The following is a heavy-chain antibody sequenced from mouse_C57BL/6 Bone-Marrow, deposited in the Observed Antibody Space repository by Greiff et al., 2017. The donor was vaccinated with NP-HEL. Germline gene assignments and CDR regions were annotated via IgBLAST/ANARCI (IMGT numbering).Heavy chain of an antibody. V-gene: IGHV1-26*01. D-gene: IGHD1-1*01. CDR1: GYTFTDYY. CDR2: INPNNGGT. J-gene: IGHJ1*03. Sequence: EVQLKQSGPELVKPGASVKISCKASGYTFTDYYMNWVKQSHGKSLEWIGDINPNNGGTSYNQKFKGKATLTVDKSSSTAYMELRSLTSEDSAVYYCARGGAYYYGLFWGTGTTVTVSS. CDR3: ARGGAYYYGLF.